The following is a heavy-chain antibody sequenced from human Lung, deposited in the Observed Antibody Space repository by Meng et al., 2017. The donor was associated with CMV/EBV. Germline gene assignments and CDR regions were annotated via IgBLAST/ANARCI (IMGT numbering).Heavy chain of an antibody. D-gene: IGHD4/OR15-4a*01. Sequence: SXTXYLXCTVSGGSISHYCWNWIRQPPGKGLEWIGYIYYNRGTNYNPSLKGRVTISLETSKNQFSLKLSSVTAADTAVYYCARGHYGDSSDYFDFWGQGTPVTVSS. CDR3: ARGHYGDSSDYFDF. CDR2: IYYNRGT. V-gene: IGHV4-59*01. CDR1: GGSISHYC. J-gene: IGHJ4*02.